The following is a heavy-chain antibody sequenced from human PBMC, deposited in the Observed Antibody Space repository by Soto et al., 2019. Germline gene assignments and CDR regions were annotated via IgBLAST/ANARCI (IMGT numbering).Heavy chain of an antibody. J-gene: IGHJ5*02. CDR1: GFTVSSNY. D-gene: IGHD1-7*01. V-gene: IGHV3-53*02. CDR3: ARGREFTGTTESWFDP. CDR2: IYSGGST. Sequence: EVQLVETGGGLIQPGGSLRLSCAASGFTVSSNYMSWVRPAPGKGLEWVSVIYSGGSTYYADSVKGRFTISRDNSKNTLYLQMNSLRAEDTAVYYCARGREFTGTTESWFDPWGQGTLVTVSS.